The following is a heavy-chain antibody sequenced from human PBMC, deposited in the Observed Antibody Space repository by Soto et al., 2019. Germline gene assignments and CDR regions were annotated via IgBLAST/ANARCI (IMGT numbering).Heavy chain of an antibody. CDR3: AHKGGRGAAMDV. Sequence: QIILKESGPTLVKPTQTLTLTCTFSGFSLSTSGVGVSWIRQPPGKALEWLALIYWDDDKRYSPFLENRVTITKVTSPNEVVLTMTNMDPVDTGTYYCAHKGGRGAAMDVWGQGTTVTVSS. J-gene: IGHJ6*02. CDR1: GFSLSTSGVG. D-gene: IGHD2-15*01. CDR2: IYWDDDK. V-gene: IGHV2-5*02.